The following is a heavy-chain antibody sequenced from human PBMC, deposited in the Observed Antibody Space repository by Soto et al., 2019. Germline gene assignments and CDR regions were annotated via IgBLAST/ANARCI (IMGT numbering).Heavy chain of an antibody. CDR3: AREYDYVWGSYRTYYFDY. Sequence: SETLSLTCTVSGGSISSYYWSWIRQPPGKGLEWIGYIYYSGITNYNPSLKSRVTISVDTSKNQFSLKLSSVTAADTAVYYCAREYDYVWGSYRTYYFDYWGQGTLVTVSS. J-gene: IGHJ4*02. D-gene: IGHD3-16*02. V-gene: IGHV4-59*01. CDR2: IYYSGIT. CDR1: GGSISSYY.